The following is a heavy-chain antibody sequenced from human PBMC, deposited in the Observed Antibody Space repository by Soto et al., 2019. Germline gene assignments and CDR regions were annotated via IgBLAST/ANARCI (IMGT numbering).Heavy chain of an antibody. J-gene: IGHJ6*03. Sequence: RLSCGVSECTIGSYGMHRVSKAPGKGLEWVAVISYDGSNKYYADSVKGRFTISRDNSKNTLYLQMNSLRAEDTAVYYCAKVGSNNEEYYYYYMDVWGKGTTVTVSS. D-gene: IGHD4-4*01. CDR2: ISYDGSNK. CDR1: ECTIGSYG. V-gene: IGHV3-30*18. CDR3: AKVGSNNEEYYYYYMDV.